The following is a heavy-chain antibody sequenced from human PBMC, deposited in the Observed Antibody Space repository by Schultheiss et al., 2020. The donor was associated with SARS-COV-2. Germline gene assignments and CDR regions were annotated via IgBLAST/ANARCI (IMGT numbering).Heavy chain of an antibody. Sequence: GGSLRLSCAASGFTFSSYGMHWVRQAPGKGLEWVAVISYDGSNKYYADSVKGRFTVSRDNSNNTLYLQMNSLRAEDTAVYYCARVYGGSDPWGQGTLVTVSS. V-gene: IGHV3-30*03. CDR3: ARVYGGSDP. CDR2: ISYDGSNK. CDR1: GFTFSSYG. D-gene: IGHD2-2*02. J-gene: IGHJ5*02.